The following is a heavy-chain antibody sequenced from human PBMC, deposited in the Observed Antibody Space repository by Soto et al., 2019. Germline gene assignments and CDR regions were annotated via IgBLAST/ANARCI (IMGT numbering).Heavy chain of an antibody. D-gene: IGHD2-2*01. CDR2: IYYSGST. CDR3: AREVVSRCWYNYYGMDV. CDR1: GGSISSYY. V-gene: IGHV4-59*01. J-gene: IGHJ6*02. Sequence: QVQLQESGPGLVKPSETLSLTCTVSGGSISSYYWSWIRQPPGKGLEWIGYIYYSGSTNYNPSLKSRVTISVDTSKNQFSLKLSSVTAADTAVYYCAREVVSRCWYNYYGMDVWGQGTTVTVSS.